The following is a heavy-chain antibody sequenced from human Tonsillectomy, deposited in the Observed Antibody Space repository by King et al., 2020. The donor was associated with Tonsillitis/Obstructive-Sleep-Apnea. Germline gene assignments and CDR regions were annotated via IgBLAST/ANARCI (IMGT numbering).Heavy chain of an antibody. Sequence: VQLVESGGGLVKPGGSLRLSCAASGFTFSTYNMNWVRQAPGKGLEWVSSISSSSSYIYYADSVKGRFTISRDNAKNSLYLQMNSLRAEDTAVYYCASSLSSAFNIWGQGTMVTVSS. CDR3: ASSLSSAFNI. CDR1: GFTFSTYN. CDR2: ISSSSSYI. J-gene: IGHJ3*02. V-gene: IGHV3-21*01. D-gene: IGHD5/OR15-5a*01.